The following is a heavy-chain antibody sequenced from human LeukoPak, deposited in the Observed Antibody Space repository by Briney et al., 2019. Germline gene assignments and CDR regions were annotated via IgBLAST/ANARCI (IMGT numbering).Heavy chain of an antibody. CDR1: GFTFSSYG. D-gene: IGHD1-26*01. J-gene: IGHJ4*02. CDR3: AKDIPWELLMYYFDY. Sequence: PGRSLRLSCAASGFTFSSYGMHWVRQAPGKGLEWVAVISYDGSNKYYADSVKGRFTISRDNSKNTLYLQMNSLRAEDTAVYYCAKDIPWELLMYYFDYWGQGTLVIVSS. CDR2: ISYDGSNK. V-gene: IGHV3-30*18.